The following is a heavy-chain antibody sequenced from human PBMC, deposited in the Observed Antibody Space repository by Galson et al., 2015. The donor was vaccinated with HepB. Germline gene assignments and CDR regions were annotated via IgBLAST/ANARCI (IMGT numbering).Heavy chain of an antibody. J-gene: IGHJ4*02. Sequence: SLRLSCAASGFTFSSYAMHWVRQAPGKGLEWVAVISYDGSNKYYADSVKGRFTISRDNSKNTLYLQMNSLRAEDTAVYYCARGKGLVAAIGGWGQGTLVTVSS. V-gene: IGHV3-30-3*01. CDR1: GFTFSSYA. CDR3: ARGKGLVAAIGG. D-gene: IGHD3-16*01. CDR2: ISYDGSNK.